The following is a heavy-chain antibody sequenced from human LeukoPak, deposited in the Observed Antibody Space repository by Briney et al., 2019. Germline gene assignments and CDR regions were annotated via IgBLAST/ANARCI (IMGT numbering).Heavy chain of an antibody. CDR1: GGSFSGYY. J-gene: IGHJ4*02. CDR3: ARGLDQYGSGSYYNDY. CDR2: INHSGST. Sequence: SETLSLTCAVYGGSFSGYYWSWIRQPPGKGLEWIGEINHSGSTNYSPSLKSRVTISVDTSKNQFSLKLSSVTAADTAVCYCARGLDQYGSGSYYNDYWGQGTLVTVSS. V-gene: IGHV4-34*01. D-gene: IGHD3-10*01.